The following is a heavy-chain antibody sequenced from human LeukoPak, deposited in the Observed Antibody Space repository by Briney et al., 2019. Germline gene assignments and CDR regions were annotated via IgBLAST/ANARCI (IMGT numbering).Heavy chain of an antibody. J-gene: IGHJ4*02. CDR2: ISYDGSNK. CDR1: GFTLSSYA. Sequence: GGSLRLSCAASGFTLSSYAMHWICQVPGKVLEWGAVISYDGSNKYYADSVKGRFTISRDNSKNTLYLQMNSLRAEDTAVYYCARELLYYDILTGYSTYYFDYWGQGTLVTVSS. V-gene: IGHV3-30*01. CDR3: ARELLYYDILTGYSTYYFDY. D-gene: IGHD3-9*01.